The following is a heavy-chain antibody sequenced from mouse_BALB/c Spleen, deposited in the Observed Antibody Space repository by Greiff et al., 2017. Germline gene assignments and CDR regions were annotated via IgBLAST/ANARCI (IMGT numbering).Heavy chain of an antibody. CDR2: ISDGGSYT. V-gene: IGHV5-4*02. J-gene: IGHJ4*01. CDR1: GFTFSDYY. CDR3: ARYDYDAHAMDY. D-gene: IGHD2-4*01. Sequence: EVQGVESGGGLVKPGGSLKLSCAASGFTFSDYYMYWVRQTPEKRLEWVATISDGGSYTYYPDSVKGRFTISRDNAKNNLYLQMSSLKSEDTAMYYCARYDYDAHAMDYWGQGTSVTVSS.